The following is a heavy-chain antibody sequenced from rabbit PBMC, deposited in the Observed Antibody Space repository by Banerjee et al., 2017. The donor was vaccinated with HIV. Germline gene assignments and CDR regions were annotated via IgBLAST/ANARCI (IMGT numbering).Heavy chain of an antibody. D-gene: IGHD4-1*01. CDR1: GFSFSSSYW. V-gene: IGHV1S45*01. J-gene: IGHJ3*01. Sequence: QEQLEESGGDLVKPEGSLTLTCTASGFSFSSSYWICWVRQAPGKGLEWIGCIGTGSGNTYYASWAKGRFTISKTSSTTVTLQMTSLTAADTATYFCATGSGWGGTRLDLWGQGTLVTVS. CDR3: ATGSGWGGTRLDL. CDR2: IGTGSGNT.